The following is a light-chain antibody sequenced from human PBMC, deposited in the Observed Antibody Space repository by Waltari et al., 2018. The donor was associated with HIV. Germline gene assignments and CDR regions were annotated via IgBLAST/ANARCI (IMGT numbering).Light chain of an antibody. CDR1: QSVSSN. Sequence: EIVMTQSPATLSVSPGERAILSCRASQSVSSNLAWSQQKPGQAPRLLIYSASTRATGVPARFSGSGSGTDFTLTISSLQSEDFAVYHCQQYNNWPPYTFGQGTRLEIK. CDR3: QQYNNWPPYT. CDR2: SAS. V-gene: IGKV3-15*01. J-gene: IGKJ2*01.